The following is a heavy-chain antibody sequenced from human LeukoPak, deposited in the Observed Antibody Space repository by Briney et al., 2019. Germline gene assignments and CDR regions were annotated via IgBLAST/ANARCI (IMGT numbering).Heavy chain of an antibody. D-gene: IGHD6-19*01. CDR3: ARSPDSSGWYGVDY. CDR2: IYSTGST. J-gene: IGHJ4*02. Sequence: SETLSLTCTVSGGSISNYYWSWIRQPPGKELEWIGHIYSTGSTTYSPSLKSRVLMSADTSKNQFSLKVTSVTAADTAVYYCARSPDSSGWYGVDYWGQGTLVTVSS. CDR1: GGSISNYY. V-gene: IGHV4-59*08.